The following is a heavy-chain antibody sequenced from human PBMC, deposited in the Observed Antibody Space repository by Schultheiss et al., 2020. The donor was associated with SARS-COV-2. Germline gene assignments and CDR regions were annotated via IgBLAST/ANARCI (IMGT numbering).Heavy chain of an antibody. CDR1: GYIFSDSA. Sequence: GGSLRLSCAASGYIFSDSAVHWVRQASGKGLEWVGLIELESKGYATTYAASVTGRFTISRDDSKNTAYLQMNSLNTEDTAMYYCTRDSGSYNWLDPWGQGTLVTVSS. D-gene: IGHD1-26*01. V-gene: IGHV3-73*01. J-gene: IGHJ5*02. CDR3: TRDSGSYNWLDP. CDR2: IELESKGYAT.